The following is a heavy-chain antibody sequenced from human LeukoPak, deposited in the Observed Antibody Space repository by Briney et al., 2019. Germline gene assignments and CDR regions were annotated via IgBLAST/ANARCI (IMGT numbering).Heavy chain of an antibody. CDR1: GYSISSGYY. Sequence: PSETLSLTCAVSGYSISSGYYWGWIRQPPGKGLEWIGSIYHSGSTYYNPSLKSRVTISVDTSKNQFSLKLSSVTAADTAVYYCARHRGYSYGFYYYMDVWGKGTTVTVSS. V-gene: IGHV4-38-2*01. CDR3: ARHRGYSYGFYYYMDV. CDR2: IYHSGST. J-gene: IGHJ6*03. D-gene: IGHD5-18*01.